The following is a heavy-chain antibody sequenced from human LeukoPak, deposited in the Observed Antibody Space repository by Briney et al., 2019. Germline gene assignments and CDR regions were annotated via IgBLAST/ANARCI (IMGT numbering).Heavy chain of an antibody. J-gene: IGHJ4*02. CDR1: GGSISSYY. CDR3: ARGDNTYYFDY. CDR2: IYYSGST. Sequence: SETLSLTCTVSGGSISSYYWSWIRQPPGKGLEWIGYIYYSGSTNYNPSLKGRVTISVDTSKNQFSLKLSSVTAADTAVYYCARGDNTYYFDYWGQGTLVTVSS. D-gene: IGHD1-1*01. V-gene: IGHV4-59*01.